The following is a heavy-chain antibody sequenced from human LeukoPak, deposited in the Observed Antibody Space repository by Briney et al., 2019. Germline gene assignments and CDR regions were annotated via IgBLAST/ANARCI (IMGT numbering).Heavy chain of an antibody. J-gene: IGHJ6*03. CDR2: ISAYNGNT. D-gene: IGHD3-3*01. Sequence: ASVKVSCTASGYTFTSYGISWVQQAPGQGLEWMGWISAYNGNTNYAQKLQGRVTMTTDTSTSTAYMELSSLRSEDMAVYYCARARYETRIWPKSRYDYYHYMDVWGKGTTVTVSS. CDR1: GYTFTSYG. V-gene: IGHV1-18*03. CDR3: ARARYETRIWPKSRYDYYHYMDV.